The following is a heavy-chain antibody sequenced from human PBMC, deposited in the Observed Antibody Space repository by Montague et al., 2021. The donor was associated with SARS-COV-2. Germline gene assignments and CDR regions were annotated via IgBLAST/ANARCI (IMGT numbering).Heavy chain of an antibody. J-gene: IGHJ5*02. Sequence: SLRLSCAASGFSFSAYAMSWVRLAPGKGLKWVSAITPGGDIPYYADSVRGRFTLSRDNARNTVYLQMDSLRVEDTAVYYCVKDTYGSFDPWGLGTLVTVSS. D-gene: IGHD5-24*01. V-gene: IGHV3-23*01. CDR3: VKDTYGSFDP. CDR2: ITPGGDIP. CDR1: GFSFSAYA.